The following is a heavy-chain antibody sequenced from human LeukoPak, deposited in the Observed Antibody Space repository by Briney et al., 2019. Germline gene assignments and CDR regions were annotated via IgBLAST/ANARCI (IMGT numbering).Heavy chain of an antibody. CDR2: IYYSGST. CDR3: ARECGGWTGRRDFDY. J-gene: IGHJ4*02. CDR1: GGSISSSSYY. D-gene: IGHD2-21*01. Sequence: SETLSLTCTVSGGSISSSSYYWGWIRQPPGKGLEWIGSIYYSGSTYYNPSLKSRVTISVDTSKNQFSLKLSSVTAADTAVYYCARECGGWTGRRDFDYWGQGTLVTVSS. V-gene: IGHV4-39*07.